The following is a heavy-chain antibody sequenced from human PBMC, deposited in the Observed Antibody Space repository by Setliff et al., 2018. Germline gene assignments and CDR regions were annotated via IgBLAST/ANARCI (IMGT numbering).Heavy chain of an antibody. CDR3: ARAGPYYDFWSGYYRTMDV. CDR2: IHHSGST. V-gene: IGHV4-38-2*01. D-gene: IGHD3-3*01. Sequence: SETLSLTCAVSGYSISSGYYWGWIRQPPGKGLEWMGSIHHSGSTYYNPSLKSRVTIAVDTSKNQFSLKLSSVTAADTAVYYCARAGPYYDFWSGYYRTMDVWGKGTTVTVSS. CDR1: GYSISSGYY. J-gene: IGHJ6*03.